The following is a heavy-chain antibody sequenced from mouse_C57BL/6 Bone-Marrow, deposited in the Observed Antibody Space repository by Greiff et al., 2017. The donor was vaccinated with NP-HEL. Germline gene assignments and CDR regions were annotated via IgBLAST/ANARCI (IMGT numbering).Heavy chain of an antibody. V-gene: IGHV1-81*01. CDR3: ASSHYYGSSLFAY. CDR1: GYTFTSYG. CDR2: IYPRSGNT. J-gene: IGHJ3*01. D-gene: IGHD1-1*01. Sequence: VQPQESGAELARPGASVKLSCKASGYTFTSYGISWVKQRTGQGLEWIGEIYPRSGNTYYNEKFKGKATLTADKSSSTAYMELRSLTSEDSAVYFCASSHYYGSSLFAYWGQGTLVTVSA.